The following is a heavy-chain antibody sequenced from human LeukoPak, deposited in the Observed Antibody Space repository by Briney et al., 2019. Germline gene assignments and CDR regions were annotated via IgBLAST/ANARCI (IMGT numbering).Heavy chain of an antibody. D-gene: IGHD1-26*01. CDR1: GYTFTGYY. V-gene: IGHV1-2*02. CDR2: INPNSGGT. Sequence: ASVKVSCKASGYTFTGYYMHWVRQAPGQGLEWMGWINPNSGGTNYAQKFQGRVTMTRDTSISTAYMELSRLRSDDTAVYYCARLLLGATGFDYRGQGTLVTVSS. CDR3: ARLLLGATGFDY. J-gene: IGHJ4*02.